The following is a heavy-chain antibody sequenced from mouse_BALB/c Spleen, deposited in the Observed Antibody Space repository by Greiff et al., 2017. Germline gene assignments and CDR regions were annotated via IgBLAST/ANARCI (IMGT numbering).Heavy chain of an antibody. CDR3: ARSITTVVGDYFDY. CDR1: GFTFSSFG. J-gene: IGHJ2*01. CDR2: ISSGSSTI. Sequence: EVQLVESGGGLVQPGGSRKLSCAASGFTFSSFGMHWVRQAPEKGLEWVAYISSGSSTIYYADTVKGRFTISRDNPKNTLFLQMTSLRSEDTAMYYCARSITTVVGDYFDYWGQGTTLTVSS. D-gene: IGHD1-1*01. V-gene: IGHV5-17*02.